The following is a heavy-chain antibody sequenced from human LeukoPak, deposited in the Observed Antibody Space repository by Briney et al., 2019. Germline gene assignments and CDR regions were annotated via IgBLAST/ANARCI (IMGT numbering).Heavy chain of an antibody. CDR2: IWYDGSNK. V-gene: IGHV3-30*02. CDR3: LTLGYCSGGSCYRGGYFDY. J-gene: IGHJ4*02. D-gene: IGHD2-15*01. CDR1: GFNFSNYG. Sequence: GGSLRLSCAASGFNFSNYGMHWVRQPPGKGLEWVAVIWYDGSNKYYADSVKGRFTISRDNSKNTLYPQMNSLRAEDTAVYYCLTLGYCSGGSCYRGGYFDYWGQGTLVTVSS.